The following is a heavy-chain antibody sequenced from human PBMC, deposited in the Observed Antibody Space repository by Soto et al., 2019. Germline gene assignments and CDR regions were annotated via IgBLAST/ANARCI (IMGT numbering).Heavy chain of an antibody. Sequence: GGSLRLSCAASGFTFSSYGMHWVRQAPGKGLEWVAVISYDGSNKYYADSVKGRFTISRDNSKNTLYLQMNSLRAEDTAVYYCAKDVGYNWNPRSRYVYYYYGMDVWGQGTTVTVSS. CDR2: ISYDGSNK. V-gene: IGHV3-30*18. J-gene: IGHJ6*02. D-gene: IGHD1-20*01. CDR3: AKDVGYNWNPRSRYVYYYYGMDV. CDR1: GFTFSSYG.